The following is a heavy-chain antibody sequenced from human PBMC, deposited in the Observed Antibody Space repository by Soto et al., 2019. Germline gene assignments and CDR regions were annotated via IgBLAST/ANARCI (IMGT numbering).Heavy chain of an antibody. CDR1: GGPFSGYY. D-gene: IGHD2-15*01. V-gene: IGHV4-34*01. CDR3: ARGIGGTSDY. Sequence: QVQLQQWGAGLLKPSETLSLTCAVHGGPFSGYYWSWIRQPPGKGLEWIGEINYSGNTNYTPSLKXXVXIXXDTSKKHVSLKLSSVTAADTAVYYCARGIGGTSDYWGQGTLVTVSS. J-gene: IGHJ4*02. CDR2: INYSGNT.